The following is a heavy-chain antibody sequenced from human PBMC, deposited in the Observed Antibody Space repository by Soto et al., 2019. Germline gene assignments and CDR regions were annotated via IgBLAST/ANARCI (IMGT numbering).Heavy chain of an antibody. CDR2: IYSGGST. V-gene: IGHV3-53*01. J-gene: IGHJ6*02. CDR3: ARDPGITGTSLYYYGMDV. CDR1: GFTVSSNY. D-gene: IGHD1-20*01. Sequence: GGSLRVSCAASGFTVSSNYMSWVRQAPGKGLEWVSVIYSGGSTYYADSVKGRFTISRDNSKNTLYLQMNSLRAEDTAVYYCARDPGITGTSLYYYGMDVWGQGTTVTVSS.